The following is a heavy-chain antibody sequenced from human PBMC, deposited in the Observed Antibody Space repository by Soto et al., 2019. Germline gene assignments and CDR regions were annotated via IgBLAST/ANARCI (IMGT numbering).Heavy chain of an antibody. Sequence: VQLLESGGGLVQSGGSLRLSCAASGFTFSSYAMHWVRQAPGKGLEWVAVISYDGSNKYYADSVKGRFTISRDNSKNTLYLQMNSLRAEDTAVYYCARGKLYYYDSSGYYPGYFDYWGQGTLDTVSS. D-gene: IGHD3-22*01. CDR2: ISYDGSNK. V-gene: IGHV3-30-3*01. CDR3: ARGKLYYYDSSGYYPGYFDY. J-gene: IGHJ4*02. CDR1: GFTFSSYA.